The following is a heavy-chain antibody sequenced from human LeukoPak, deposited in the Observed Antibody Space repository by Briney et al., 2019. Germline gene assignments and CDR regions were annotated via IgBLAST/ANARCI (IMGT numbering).Heavy chain of an antibody. J-gene: IGHJ4*02. Sequence: PSETLSLTCTVSGYSISSGYYWGWIRQPLGKGLEWIGSIYHSGSTYYNPSLKSRVTISVDTSKNQFSLKLSSVTAADTAVYYCARATTAFGYWGQGTLVTVSS. CDR3: ARATTAFGY. CDR1: GYSISSGYY. D-gene: IGHD4-17*01. CDR2: IYHSGST. V-gene: IGHV4-38-2*02.